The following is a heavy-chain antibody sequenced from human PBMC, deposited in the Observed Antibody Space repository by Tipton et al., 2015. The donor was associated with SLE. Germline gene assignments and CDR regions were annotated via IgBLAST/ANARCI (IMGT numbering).Heavy chain of an antibody. CDR1: GGSISSYY. CDR3: ARPVTMIVVAEDYDAFDI. CDR2: IYYSGST. Sequence: LRLSCTVSGGSISSYYWSWIRQSPGKGLEWIGYIYYSGSTNYNPALKSRVTISVDTSKNQFSLKLSSVTAADTAVYYWARPVTMIVVAEDYDAFDIWGQRTKVTGSS. V-gene: IGHV4-59*01. J-gene: IGHJ3*02. D-gene: IGHD3-22*01.